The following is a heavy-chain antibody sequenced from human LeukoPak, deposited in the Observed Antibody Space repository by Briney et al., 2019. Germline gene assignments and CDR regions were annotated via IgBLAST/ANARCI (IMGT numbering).Heavy chain of an antibody. J-gene: IGHJ4*02. CDR2: ISTSGST. CDR1: GGYISSYY. D-gene: IGHD3-22*01. Sequence: PSETLSLTCSVSGGYISSYYWSWIRQPAGKGLESIGHISTSGSTNYNPSLKSRVTMSVDTSKNQFSLKLSSVTAADTAVYYCARVRYSDSCVLTRKRSYYFDYWGQGTLVTVSS. V-gene: IGHV4-4*07. CDR3: ARVRYSDSCVLTRKRSYYFDY.